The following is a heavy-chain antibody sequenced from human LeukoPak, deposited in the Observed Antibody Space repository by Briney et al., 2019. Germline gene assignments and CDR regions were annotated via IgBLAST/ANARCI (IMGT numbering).Heavy chain of an antibody. CDR3: ASLNYGSGSYSPPFDY. J-gene: IGHJ4*02. CDR2: IYTSGST. Sequence: PSETLSLTCTVSGGSISSYYWSWIRQPAGKGLEWIGRIYTSGSTKYNPSLKSRVTMSVDTSKNQFSLKLSSVTAAYTAVYYWASLNYGSGSYSPPFDYWGQGTLVTVSS. V-gene: IGHV4-4*07. D-gene: IGHD3-10*01. CDR1: GGSISSYY.